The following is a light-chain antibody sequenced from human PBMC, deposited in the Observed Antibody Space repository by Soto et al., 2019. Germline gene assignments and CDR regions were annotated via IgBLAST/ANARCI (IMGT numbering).Light chain of an antibody. Sequence: QSAQAQPASVSGSPGQSITISCTGTSSDIGDSNFVSWYQHHPGKAPKLLIYDVSDRPSRISSRFSGSKPANTASLTISGLQAEDEALYYCSSYTSTTTVRFVFGTGTKVTVL. J-gene: IGLJ1*01. CDR1: SSDIGDSNF. CDR3: SSYTSTTTVRFV. CDR2: DVS. V-gene: IGLV2-14*01.